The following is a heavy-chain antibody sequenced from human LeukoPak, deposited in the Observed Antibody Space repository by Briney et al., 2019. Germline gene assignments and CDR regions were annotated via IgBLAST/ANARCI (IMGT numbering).Heavy chain of an antibody. D-gene: IGHD4-17*01. CDR2: IYYSGRT. V-gene: IGHV4-39*01. CDR3: ARLVTTSTYYYYYGMDV. J-gene: IGHJ6*02. Sequence: SSETLSLTCTVSGGSISSSSYYWGWIRQPPGKGLEWIGSIYYSGRTYYNPSLKSRVTISVDTSKNQFSLKLSSVTAADTAVYYCARLVTTSTYYYYYGMDVWGQGTTVTVSS. CDR1: GGSISSSSYY.